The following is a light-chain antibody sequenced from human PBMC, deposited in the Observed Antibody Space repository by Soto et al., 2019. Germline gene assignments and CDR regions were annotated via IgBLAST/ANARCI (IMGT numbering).Light chain of an antibody. Sequence: DIQMTQSPSSLSPSVGXRVTITCRASRSISDWLAWYQQKPGKAPELLIFDASNLKSGVSSRFSGSGSGTEFTLTISRLQPDDVATYYCLQYSSHSWTFGQGTKV. J-gene: IGKJ1*01. CDR1: RSISDW. CDR3: LQYSSHSWT. V-gene: IGKV1-5*01. CDR2: DAS.